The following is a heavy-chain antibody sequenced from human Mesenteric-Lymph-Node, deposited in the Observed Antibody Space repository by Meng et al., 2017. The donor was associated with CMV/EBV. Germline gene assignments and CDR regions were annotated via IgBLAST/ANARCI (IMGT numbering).Heavy chain of an antibody. V-gene: IGHV4-34*01. J-gene: IGHJ4*02. D-gene: IGHD3-9*01. CDR1: GGSFSGYY. CDR3: ARGSSYDILTGYFDY. Sequence: QVQFHQGGEGLLKPSEPLSVTCAVYGGSFSGYYWNWIRQSPEKGLEWIGEINHSGSTTYNPSFTSRIIISVDTSTNQISLNMSSVTAADTAVYYCARGSSYDILTGYFDYWGQGALVTVSS. CDR2: INHSGST.